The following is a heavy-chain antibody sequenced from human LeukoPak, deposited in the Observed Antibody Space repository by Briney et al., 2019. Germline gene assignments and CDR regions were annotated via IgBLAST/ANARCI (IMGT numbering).Heavy chain of an antibody. CDR1: GYTLTELS. Sequence: ASVTVSCTVSGYTLTELSMHWVRQAPGKGLEWMGGFDPEDGETIYAQEFQGRVTMTEDTSTDTAYMELSSLRSEDTAVYYCATPISPGAYYFDYWGQGTLVTVSS. CDR2: FDPEDGET. V-gene: IGHV1-24*01. CDR3: ATPISPGAYYFDY. J-gene: IGHJ4*02.